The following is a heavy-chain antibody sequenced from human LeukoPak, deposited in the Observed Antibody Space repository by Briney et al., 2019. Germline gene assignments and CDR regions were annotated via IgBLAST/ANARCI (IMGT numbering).Heavy chain of an antibody. J-gene: IGHJ2*01. D-gene: IGHD2-15*01. CDR2: ISSSGSTI. Sequence: GGSLRLSCAASGFTFSDYYMSWIREAPGKGLEWVSYISSSGSTIYYADSVKGRFTISRDNAKNSLFLHMNSLRVEDTALYYCARDRVVVATTTPPYWYFDLWGRGTRVTVSS. CDR1: GFTFSDYY. CDR3: ARDRVVVATTTPPYWYFDL. V-gene: IGHV3-11*01.